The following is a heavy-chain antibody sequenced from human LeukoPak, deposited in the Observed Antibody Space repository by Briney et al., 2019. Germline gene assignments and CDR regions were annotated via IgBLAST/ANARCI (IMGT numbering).Heavy chain of an antibody. CDR1: GFTLSSYD. Sequence: GGSLRLSCAPSGFTLSSYDMHWVRQATGKGLEWVSAIGTAGDTYYPGSVKGRFTISRENAKVYLYLQKNSLRAGDTAVYYCAGGSSSSIYYYYGMDVWGQGTTVTVSS. CDR3: AGGSSSSIYYYYGMDV. D-gene: IGHD6-6*01. CDR2: IGTAGDT. V-gene: IGHV3-13*01. J-gene: IGHJ6*02.